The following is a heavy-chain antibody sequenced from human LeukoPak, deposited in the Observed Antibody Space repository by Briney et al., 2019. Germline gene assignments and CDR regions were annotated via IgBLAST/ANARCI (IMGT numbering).Heavy chain of an antibody. J-gene: IGHJ4*02. CDR2: INHSGST. CDR1: GGSFSGYY. V-gene: IGHV4-34*01. D-gene: IGHD6-19*01. CDR3: ARGPIFIAVAMFDY. Sequence: SETLSLTCAVYGGSFSGYYWSWIRQPPGKGLEWIGEINHSGSTNYNPSLKSRVTISVDTSKNQFSLKLSSVTAADTAVYYCARGPIFIAVAMFDYWGQGTLVTVSS.